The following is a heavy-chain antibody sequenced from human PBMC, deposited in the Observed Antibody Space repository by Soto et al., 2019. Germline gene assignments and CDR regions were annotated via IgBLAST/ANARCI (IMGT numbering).Heavy chain of an antibody. CDR3: ARDVEYSSTDNWFDP. D-gene: IGHD6-6*01. CDR1: GGSISSGYY. CDR2: IYHSGST. J-gene: IGHJ5*02. V-gene: IGHV4-30-2*06. Sequence: PSETLSLTCTVSGGSISSGYYWSWIRQYPGKGLEWIGYIYHSGSTYYNPSLKSRVTISVDRSKNQFSLKLSSVTAADTAVYYCARDVEYSSTDNWFDPWGQGTLVTVSS.